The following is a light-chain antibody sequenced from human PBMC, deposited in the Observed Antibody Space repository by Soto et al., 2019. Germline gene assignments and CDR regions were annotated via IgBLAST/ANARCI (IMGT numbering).Light chain of an antibody. J-gene: IGKJ2*01. CDR1: QSVNRW. Sequence: DIQMTQSPSTLSASVGERVIITCRASQSVNRWLAWYQQKPGRAPKLLIYHASSLPSGVPARFSGSGSGTEFTLTISSLQPDDFATYDCQQYNSYTFGQGTKLEIK. CDR2: HAS. V-gene: IGKV1-5*01. CDR3: QQYNSYT.